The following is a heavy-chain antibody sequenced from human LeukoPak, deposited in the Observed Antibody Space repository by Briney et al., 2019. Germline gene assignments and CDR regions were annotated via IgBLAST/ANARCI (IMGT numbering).Heavy chain of an antibody. J-gene: IGHJ4*02. CDR1: GYTFTHYA. V-gene: IGHV1-3*01. Sequence: ASVKVSCKASGYTFTHYAVHWVRQAPGQRLEWMGWTNVGNDYTESSQKFQDRLTITSDTTATTVYMELSSLRSEDTAVYYCARDDFSTYPGLNYFDYWGQGSLVTVSS. CDR3: ARDDFSTYPGLNYFDY. CDR2: TNVGNDYT. D-gene: IGHD4-11*01.